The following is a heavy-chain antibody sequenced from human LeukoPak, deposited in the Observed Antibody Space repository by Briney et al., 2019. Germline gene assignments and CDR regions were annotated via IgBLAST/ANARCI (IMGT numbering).Heavy chain of an antibody. D-gene: IGHD2-15*01. CDR1: GFTFSNYA. V-gene: IGHV3-23*01. Sequence: GGSLRLSCTASGFTFSNYAMSWVRQAPGKGLEWVSTISGSDGSTYYADSVKGRFTISRDNSKNTLYLQMNGLRVEDTAIYCCAKGRGYCTGGSCYSDYWGQGTLVTVSS. CDR3: AKGRGYCTGGSCYSDY. CDR2: ISGSDGST. J-gene: IGHJ4*02.